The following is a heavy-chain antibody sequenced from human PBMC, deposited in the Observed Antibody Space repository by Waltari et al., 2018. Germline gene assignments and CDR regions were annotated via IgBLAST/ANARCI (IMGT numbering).Heavy chain of an antibody. J-gene: IGHJ4*02. CDR2: IYCGCST. CDR3: ARDLCSGGSCYWAGYFDY. CDR1: GFTVSSNY. Sequence: EVQLVESGGGLIQPGGSLRLSCAASGFTVSSNYMSWVRQAPGKGLEWVSSIYCGCSTYYADSVKGRFTISRDNSKNTLYLQMNSLRAEDTAVYYCARDLCSGGSCYWAGYFDYWGQGTLVTVSS. V-gene: IGHV3-53*01. D-gene: IGHD2-15*01.